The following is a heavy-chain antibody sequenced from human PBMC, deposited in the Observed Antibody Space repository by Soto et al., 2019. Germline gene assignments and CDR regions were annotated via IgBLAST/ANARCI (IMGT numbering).Heavy chain of an antibody. CDR1: GGTFSSYA. J-gene: IGHJ5*02. CDR3: TGANSNSGYPCHWFDP. D-gene: IGHD6-13*01. Sequence: QVQLVQSGAEVKKPGSSVKVSCKASGGTFSSYAISWVRQAPGQGLEWMGGIIPIFGTANYAQKFQGIVTITADESTSTAYMELSSLRSEDTAVYYCTGANSNSGYPCHWFDPWGQGTLVTVSS. V-gene: IGHV1-69*01. CDR2: IIPIFGTA.